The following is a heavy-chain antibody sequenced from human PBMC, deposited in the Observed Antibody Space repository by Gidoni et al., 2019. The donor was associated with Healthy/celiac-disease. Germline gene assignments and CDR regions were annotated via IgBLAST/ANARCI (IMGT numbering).Heavy chain of an antibody. Sequence: EVQLVQSGAEVKQPGWSLTISCKGSGYRFTSYGIGWVRQRPGKGRKWMGIIYPGDSDTRYSTSCQGKVTISADKSISTAYLQWSSLKASDTAMYYCARQRQQLVRWAFDIWGQGTMVTVSS. V-gene: IGHV5-51*01. CDR1: GYRFTSYG. J-gene: IGHJ3*02. D-gene: IGHD6-13*01. CDR2: IYPGDSDT. CDR3: ARQRQQLVRWAFDI.